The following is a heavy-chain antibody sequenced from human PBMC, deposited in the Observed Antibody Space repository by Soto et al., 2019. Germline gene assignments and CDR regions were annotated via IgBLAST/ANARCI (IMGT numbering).Heavy chain of an antibody. D-gene: IGHD3-9*01. CDR3: ARAYYDILTGQYYFDY. Sequence: SETLSLTCTVSGGSISSGGYYWSWIRQHPGKGLEWIGYIYYSGSTYYNPSLKSRVTISVDTSKNQFSLKLSSVTAADTAVYYCARAYYDILTGQYYFDYWGQGTPVTVSS. CDR1: GGSISSGGYY. CDR2: IYYSGST. V-gene: IGHV4-31*03. J-gene: IGHJ4*02.